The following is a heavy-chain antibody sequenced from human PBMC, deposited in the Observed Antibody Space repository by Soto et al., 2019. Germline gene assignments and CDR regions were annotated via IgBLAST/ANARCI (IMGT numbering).Heavy chain of an antibody. CDR2: IYYSGST. CDR3: ARGRGYYYDSSGYYYFDY. V-gene: IGHV4-39*01. D-gene: IGHD3-22*01. Sequence: PSETLSLTCTVSGGSISSSSYYWGWIRQPPGKGLEWIGSIYYSGSTYYNPSLKSRVTISVDTSKNQFSLKLSSVTAADTAVYYCARGRGYYYDSSGYYYFDYWGQGTLVTVSS. CDR1: GGSISSSSYY. J-gene: IGHJ4*02.